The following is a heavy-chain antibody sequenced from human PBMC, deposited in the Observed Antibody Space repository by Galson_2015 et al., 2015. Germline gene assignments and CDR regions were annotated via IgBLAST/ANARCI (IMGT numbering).Heavy chain of an antibody. CDR3: ARGLVVPAILDY. V-gene: IGHV3-53*01. CDR1: GFTVSSNY. CDR2: IYSGGST. D-gene: IGHD2-2*01. Sequence: SLRLSCAASGFTVSSNYMSWVRQAPGKGLEWVSVIYSGGSTYYADSVKGRFTISRDNSKNTLYLQMNSLRAEDTAVYYCARGLVVPAILDYWGQGTLVTVSS. J-gene: IGHJ4*02.